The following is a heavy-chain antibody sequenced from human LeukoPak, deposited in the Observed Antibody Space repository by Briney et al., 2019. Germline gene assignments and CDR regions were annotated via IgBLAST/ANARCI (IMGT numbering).Heavy chain of an antibody. CDR3: ARYLGYSSGWSRVDY. CDR2: INHSGST. Sequence: SETLSLTCAVYGGSFSGYYWSWIRQPPGKGLEWIGEINHSGSTNYNPSLKSRVTISVDTSKNQFSLKLSSVTAADTAVYYCARYLGYSSGWSRVDYWGQGTLVTVSS. D-gene: IGHD6-19*01. J-gene: IGHJ4*02. V-gene: IGHV4-34*01. CDR1: GGSFSGYY.